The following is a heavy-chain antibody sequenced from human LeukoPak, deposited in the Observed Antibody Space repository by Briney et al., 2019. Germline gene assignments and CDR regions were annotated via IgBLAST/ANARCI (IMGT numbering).Heavy chain of an antibody. J-gene: IGHJ3*02. D-gene: IGHD1-26*01. Sequence: ASVKVSCKASGGTFSSYAISWVRQAPAQGLEWMGGINPNSGGTNYAQKFQGRVTMTRDTSISTAYMELSRLRSDDTAVYYCARDREANAFDIWGQGTMVTVSS. CDR1: GGTFSSYA. CDR2: INPNSGGT. V-gene: IGHV1-2*02. CDR3: ARDREANAFDI.